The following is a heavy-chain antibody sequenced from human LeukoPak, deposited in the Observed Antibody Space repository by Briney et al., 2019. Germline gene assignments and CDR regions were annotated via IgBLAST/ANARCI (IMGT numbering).Heavy chain of an antibody. CDR3: AKGTTAMVLGDAFDI. J-gene: IGHJ3*02. V-gene: IGHV3-20*04. CDR1: GFTFNNYA. Sequence: PGGSLRLSCAASGFTFNNYAMSWVRQAPGKGLEWVSGINGNGGSTYNADSVKGRFTISRDNAKNSLYLQMNSLRAEDMALYYCAKGTTAMVLGDAFDIWGQGTMVTVSS. D-gene: IGHD5-18*01. CDR2: INGNGGST.